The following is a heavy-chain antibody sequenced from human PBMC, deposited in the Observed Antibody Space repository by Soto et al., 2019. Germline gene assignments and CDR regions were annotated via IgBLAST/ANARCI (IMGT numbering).Heavy chain of an antibody. Sequence: QVQLVESGGGVVQPGRSLRLSCAASGLTFRTYAMHWVRQAPGKGLEWVAVISYDGTNKYYADSVKGRFTISRDDSKNTLYLQMKSLRAEDTAVYYGARPLYSGSYSDYYFDYWGQGTLVTVSS. J-gene: IGHJ4*02. CDR3: ARPLYSGSYSDYYFDY. CDR2: ISYDGTNK. V-gene: IGHV3-30-3*01. CDR1: GLTFRTYA. D-gene: IGHD1-26*01.